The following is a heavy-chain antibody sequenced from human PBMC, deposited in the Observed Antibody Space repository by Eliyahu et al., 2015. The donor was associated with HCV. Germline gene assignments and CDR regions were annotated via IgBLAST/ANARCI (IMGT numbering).Heavy chain of an antibody. J-gene: IGHJ4*02. Sequence: GVSVGWIRQPPGKALEWLGNIYWDDDKRYSPSLKSRLTITKDSSKNQMVLTMTNMDPVDTATYYCAHRHHINYFFDYWGQGTLVSVSS. CDR2: IYWDDDK. CDR1: GVS. CDR3: AHRHHINYFFDY. D-gene: IGHD4-11*01. V-gene: IGHV2-5*02.